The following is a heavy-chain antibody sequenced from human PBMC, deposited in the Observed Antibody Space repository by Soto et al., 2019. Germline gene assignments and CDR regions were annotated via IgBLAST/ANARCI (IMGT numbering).Heavy chain of an antibody. CDR3: VRSYGYLGY. CDR2: INNDGSST. D-gene: IGHD3-10*01. J-gene: IGHJ4*02. Sequence: GGSLRLSCAASGFTFSSYWMHWVRQAPGKGLVWVSRINNDGSSTSYADSVKGRFTISRDNAKNTLYLQMNSPRADDTAVYYCVRSYGYLGYWGQGPLVTAPQ. V-gene: IGHV3-74*01. CDR1: GFTFSSYW.